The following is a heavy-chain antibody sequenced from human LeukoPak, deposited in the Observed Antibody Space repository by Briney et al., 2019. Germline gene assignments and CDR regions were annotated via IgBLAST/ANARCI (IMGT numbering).Heavy chain of an antibody. V-gene: IGHV3-21*01. CDR3: ARWYNYDSKGYNYHFDY. CDR1: GFTFSNYG. Sequence: AGGSLRLSCAASGFTFSNYGMNWVRQAPGKGLEWVSSISSSSSYIHYADSVKGRFTISRDNAKNSVYLQMNSLRAEDTAVYYCARWYNYDSKGYNYHFDYWGQGTLVTVST. CDR2: ISSSSSYI. J-gene: IGHJ4*02. D-gene: IGHD3-22*01.